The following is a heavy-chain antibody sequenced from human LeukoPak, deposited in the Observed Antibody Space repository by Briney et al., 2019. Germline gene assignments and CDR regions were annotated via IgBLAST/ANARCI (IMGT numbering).Heavy chain of an antibody. Sequence: SQTLSLTCTVSGGSISSGDYYWGWIRQPPGKGLEWSGYIYDSGSTYYNPSLKSRVTISVDTSKNQFSLKLSSVTAADTAVYYCASSSGWSFDYWGQGTLVTVSS. D-gene: IGHD6-19*01. V-gene: IGHV4-30-4*01. CDR1: GGSISSGDYY. J-gene: IGHJ4*02. CDR2: IYDSGST. CDR3: ASSSGWSFDY.